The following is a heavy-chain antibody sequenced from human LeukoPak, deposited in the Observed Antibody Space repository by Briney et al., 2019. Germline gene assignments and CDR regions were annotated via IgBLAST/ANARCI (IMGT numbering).Heavy chain of an antibody. Sequence: GGSLRLSCAASGFTFSSYSMNWVRQAPGKGLEWVSSISSSNSYIYNAGSVKGRFTISRDNAKNSLYLQTNSLRGEDTAVYYCARDQGLLVVAGRFGYWGQGTLVTVSS. CDR1: GFTFSSYS. J-gene: IGHJ4*02. CDR3: ARDQGLLVVAGRFGY. V-gene: IGHV3-21*01. D-gene: IGHD6-19*01. CDR2: ISSSNSYI.